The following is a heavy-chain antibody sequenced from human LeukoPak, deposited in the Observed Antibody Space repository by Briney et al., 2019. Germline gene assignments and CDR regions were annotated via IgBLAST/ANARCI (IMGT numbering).Heavy chain of an antibody. CDR3: ARDTSSTSGFDY. Sequence: SETLSLTCTVSGGSISSYYWSWIRQPPGKGPEWIGYMYSGGSTNYNPSLESRVTISVDTSKNQISLKLSSVTAADTAVYYCARDTSSTSGFDYWGQGTLVTVSS. J-gene: IGHJ4*02. V-gene: IGHV4-59*01. CDR1: GGSISSYY. CDR2: MYSGGST. D-gene: IGHD2-8*01.